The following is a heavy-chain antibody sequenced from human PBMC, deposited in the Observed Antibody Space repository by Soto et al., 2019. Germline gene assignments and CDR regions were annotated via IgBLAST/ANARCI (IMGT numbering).Heavy chain of an antibody. Sequence: QVQLVESGGGVVQPGTSLRLSCAASGFSFSAYGLHWVRQAPGKGLEWVALIVSDGSTIHYADSVKGRFTISRDNSKNSLFLQMDNSTVEDMGVCRCVIEATSGTSRRFCLDSWGQGTLVSVPS. J-gene: IGHJ4*02. CDR2: IVSDGSTI. V-gene: IGHV3-33*01. CDR3: VIEATSGTSRRFCLDS. D-gene: IGHD1-1*01. CDR1: GFSFSAYG.